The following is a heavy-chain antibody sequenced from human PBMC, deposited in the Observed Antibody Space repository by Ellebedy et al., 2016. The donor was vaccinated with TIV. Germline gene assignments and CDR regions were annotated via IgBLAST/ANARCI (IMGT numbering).Heavy chain of an antibody. CDR3: ARDRGGL. CDR1: GFTFDDYA. CDR2: ISWNSGSI. Sequence: SLKISXAASGFTFDDYAMHWVRQAPGKGLEWVSGISWNSGSIGYADSVKGRFTISRDNAKNSLYLQMNSLRAEDTAVYYCARDRGGLWGQGTLVTVSS. J-gene: IGHJ4*02. V-gene: IGHV3-9*01. D-gene: IGHD3-16*01.